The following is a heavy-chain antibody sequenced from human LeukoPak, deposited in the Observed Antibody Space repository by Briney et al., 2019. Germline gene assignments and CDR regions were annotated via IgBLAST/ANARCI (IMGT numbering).Heavy chain of an antibody. J-gene: IGHJ4*02. CDR2: IWYDGSNK. Sequence: PGRSLRLSCAPSVFTFSSYDMHWVRPASGKGLEWVAVIWYDGSNKYYADSVKGRFTIFRDNTKNTLYLRMNSLRAVDMGESYCATTDSAYCSSTSCYGRFDYWGQGTLVTVSS. V-gene: IGHV3-33*01. CDR1: VFTFSSYD. CDR3: ATTDSAYCSSTSCYGRFDY. D-gene: IGHD2-2*01.